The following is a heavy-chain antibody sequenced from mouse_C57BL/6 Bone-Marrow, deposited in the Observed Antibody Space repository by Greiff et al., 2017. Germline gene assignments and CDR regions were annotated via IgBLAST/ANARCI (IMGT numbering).Heavy chain of an antibody. J-gene: IGHJ3*01. V-gene: IGHV10-1*01. D-gene: IGHD1-1*01. CDR3: VRSYYGSSEGFAY. CDR2: IRSKSNNYAT. CDR1: GFSLNTYA. Sequence: EVQVVESGGGLVQPKGSLKLSCAASGFSLNTYAMNSVRQAPGKGLVWVARIRSKSNNYATYYADSVKDRFTISRDDSESMLYLQMNNLKTEDTAMYYCVRSYYGSSEGFAYWGQGTLVTVSA.